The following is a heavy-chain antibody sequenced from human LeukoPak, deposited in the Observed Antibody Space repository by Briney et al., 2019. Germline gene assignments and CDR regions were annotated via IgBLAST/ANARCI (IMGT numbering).Heavy chain of an antibody. V-gene: IGHV3-74*01. CDR2: INIDGSSI. D-gene: IGHD1-26*01. CDR1: GFPLSNYW. Sequence: GGSLRLSCAASGFPLSNYWMHWVRQAPGKGLGWVSRINIDGSSISYADSVKGRFTISRDNAKNTVYLQMNSLRVEDTAVYYCARDRIVGTSFDFWGQGILVTVSS. CDR3: ARDRIVGTSFDF. J-gene: IGHJ4*02.